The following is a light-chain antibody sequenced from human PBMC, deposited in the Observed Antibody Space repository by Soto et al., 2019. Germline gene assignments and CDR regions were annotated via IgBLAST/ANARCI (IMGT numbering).Light chain of an antibody. CDR3: CSNAGSSTYV. Sequence: QSALTQPPSVSGSPGQSVTISCTGTSSDVGGYNFVSWYQQHPGKAPKLMIYEVSNRPSGVPHRFSGSKSGNTASLTISGLQAEDEADYYCCSNAGSSTYVFGSGTKLTVL. CDR1: SSDVGGYNF. J-gene: IGLJ1*01. CDR2: EVS. V-gene: IGLV2-11*01.